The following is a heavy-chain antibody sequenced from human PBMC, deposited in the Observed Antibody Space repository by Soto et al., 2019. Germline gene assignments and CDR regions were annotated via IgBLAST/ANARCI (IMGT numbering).Heavy chain of an antibody. CDR1: GYTFTSYG. CDR2: ISAYNGNT. V-gene: IGHV1-18*01. Sequence: QVQLVQXGXEVKXPGXSVKVSCKASGYTFTSYGISWVRXXPGQGLEWMGWISAYNGNTNYAQKLQGRVTMTTDTSTSTAYMELRSLRSDDTAVYYCAGETESYFDYWGQGTLVTVSS. J-gene: IGHJ4*02. CDR3: AGETESYFDY.